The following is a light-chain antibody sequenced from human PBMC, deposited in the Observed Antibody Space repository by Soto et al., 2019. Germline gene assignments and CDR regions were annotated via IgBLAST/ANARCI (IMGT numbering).Light chain of an antibody. CDR1: QSVNSRF. V-gene: IGKV3-20*01. J-gene: IGKJ3*01. CDR3: QHYDGPPFT. CDR2: GVS. Sequence: EIVLTQSPGTLSLSPGERATLSCRASQSVNSRFLAWYQQKPGQAPSLLIYGVSSRATGIQDRFSGSGSGTDVTLIISRLEPEDFAVYYCQHYDGPPFTFGPRTKVDIK.